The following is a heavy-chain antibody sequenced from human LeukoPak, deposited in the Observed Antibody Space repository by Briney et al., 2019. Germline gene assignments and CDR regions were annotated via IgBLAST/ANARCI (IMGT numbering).Heavy chain of an antibody. CDR1: GGSISSGSYY. J-gene: IGHJ3*02. CDR3: ARRAGSGSTKVFDI. D-gene: IGHD3-10*01. V-gene: IGHV4-39*01. Sequence: SQTLSLTCTVSGGSISSGSYYWGWIRQPPGKGLEWIGSIYYSGSTYYNPSLKSRVTISVDTSKNQLSLKLSSVTAADTAVYYCARRAGSGSTKVFDIWGQGTMVTVSS. CDR2: IYYSGST.